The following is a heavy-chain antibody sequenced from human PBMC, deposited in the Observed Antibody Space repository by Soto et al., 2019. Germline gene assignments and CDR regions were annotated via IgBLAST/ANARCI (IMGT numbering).Heavy chain of an antibody. D-gene: IGHD5-18*01. V-gene: IGHV1-3*01. CDR2: INAGNGNT. J-gene: IGHJ4*02. CDR3: ARTPGYSYGRFDY. Sequence: ASVKVSCKASGYTFTSYAMHWVRQPPGQRLEWMGWINAGNGNTKYSQKFQGRVTITRDTSASTAYMELSSLRSEDTAVYYCARTPGYSYGRFDYWGQGTLVTVS. CDR1: GYTFTSYA.